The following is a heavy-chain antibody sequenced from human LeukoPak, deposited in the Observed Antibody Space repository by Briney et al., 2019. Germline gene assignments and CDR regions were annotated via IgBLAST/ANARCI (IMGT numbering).Heavy chain of an antibody. J-gene: IGHJ6*03. CDR2: INHSGST. CDR3: ARASAYGSGSYYTYYYYYYMDV. CDR1: GGSFSGYY. D-gene: IGHD3-10*01. V-gene: IGHV4-34*01. Sequence: SETLSLTCAVFGGSFSGYYWSWIRQPPGKGLEWIGEINHSGSTNYNPSLKSRVTILVDKSKNQFSLKLSSVTAADTAVYYCARASAYGSGSYYTYYYYYYMDVWGKGTTVTVSS.